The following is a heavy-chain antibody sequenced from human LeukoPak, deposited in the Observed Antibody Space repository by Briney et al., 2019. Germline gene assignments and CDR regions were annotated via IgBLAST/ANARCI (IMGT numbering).Heavy chain of an antibody. Sequence: ASVKVSCKASGYTFTSYGISWVRQAPGQGLEWMGWISAYNGNTNYAQKLQGRVTMTTDTSTSTAYMELRSLRSDDTAVYYCARVDGYSSSGYYFDYWGQGTLVTVSS. CDR2: ISAYNGNT. CDR3: ARVDGYSSSGYYFDY. J-gene: IGHJ4*02. CDR1: GYTFTSYG. D-gene: IGHD6-6*01. V-gene: IGHV1-18*01.